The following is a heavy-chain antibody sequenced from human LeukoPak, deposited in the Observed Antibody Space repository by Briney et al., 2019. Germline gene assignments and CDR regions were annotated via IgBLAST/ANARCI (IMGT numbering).Heavy chain of an antibody. J-gene: IGHJ4*02. Sequence: GGSLRLSCAASGFTFSSYGMNWVRQAPGKGLEWVSYISSSSSTIYYADSVKGRFTISRDNAKNSLYLQMNSLRAEDTAVYYCASNWGHYYDSSGYYALSFDYWGQGTLVTVSS. CDR3: ASNWGHYYDSSGYYALSFDY. CDR2: ISSSSSTI. V-gene: IGHV3-48*01. CDR1: GFTFSSYG. D-gene: IGHD3-22*01.